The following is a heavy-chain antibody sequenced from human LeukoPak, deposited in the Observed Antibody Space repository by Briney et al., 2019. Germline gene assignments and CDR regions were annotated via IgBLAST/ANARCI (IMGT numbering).Heavy chain of an antibody. V-gene: IGHV3-48*02. CDR1: GLTLRSYS. D-gene: IGHD2-15*01. J-gene: IGHJ2*01. Sequence: PGGPVRLLCAACGLTLRSYSVIWARRSPGKGLEGVSYISGSSSTIYYEDSVKGRSTNTRNNAKNSLYQQISSLRDEDTAVYCCARVRGTGWYFDLWGRGTLVTVSS. CDR2: ISGSSSTI. CDR3: ARVRGTGWYFDL.